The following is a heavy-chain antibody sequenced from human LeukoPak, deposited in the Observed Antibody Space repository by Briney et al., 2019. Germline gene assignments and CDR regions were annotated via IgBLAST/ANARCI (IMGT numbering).Heavy chain of an antibody. V-gene: IGHV1-18*01. CDR1: GYTFTSYG. CDR2: ISAYNGNT. D-gene: IGHD3-22*01. CDR3: ARAKYYYDSSGYYYFDY. Sequence: GASVKVSCKASGYTFTSYGISWVRQAPGQGLEWMGWISAYNGNTNYAQKLQGRVTMTTDTSTSTAYMELRSLRSDDTAVYYCARAKYYYDSSGYYYFDYWGQGTLVTVSS. J-gene: IGHJ4*02.